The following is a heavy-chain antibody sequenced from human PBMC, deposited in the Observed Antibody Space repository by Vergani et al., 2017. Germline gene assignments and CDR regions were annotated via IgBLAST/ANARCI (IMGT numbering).Heavy chain of an antibody. Sequence: QVQLVESGGGVVQPGRSLRLSCAASGFTFSNYGMHWVRQAPGKGLEWVAVIWYDGSNKYYADSVKGRFTISRDNSKNTLYLQMNSLRAEDTAVYYCARGGWGYGDYSMIGAFDIWGQGTMVTVSS. V-gene: IGHV3-33*01. CDR3: ARGGWGYGDYSMIGAFDI. D-gene: IGHD4-17*01. CDR2: IWYDGSNK. J-gene: IGHJ3*02. CDR1: GFTFSNYG.